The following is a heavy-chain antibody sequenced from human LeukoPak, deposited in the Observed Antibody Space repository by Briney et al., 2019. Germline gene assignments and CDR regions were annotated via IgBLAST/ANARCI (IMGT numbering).Heavy chain of an antibody. CDR1: GFTFSSYG. J-gene: IGHJ4*01. CDR3: ATDNTYCSSAFDY. V-gene: IGHV3-33*01. D-gene: IGHD6-13*01. Sequence: PGGSLRLSCAASGFTFSSYGMHWVRQAPGKGLEWVSVICYDGSNKYYADSVKGRFSNNRLYLQITSSRAKDTAWYYCATDNTYCSSAFDYWG. CDR2: ICYDGSNK.